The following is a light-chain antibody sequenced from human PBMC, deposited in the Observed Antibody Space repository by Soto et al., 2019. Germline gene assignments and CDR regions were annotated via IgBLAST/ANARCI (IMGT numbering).Light chain of an antibody. V-gene: IGKV1-5*03. CDR2: KAS. CDR3: QHYNSYSEA. Sequence: DIKVYQSLSTLSGCVGDGVTLTGRASQTISSWLAWYQQKPGKAPKLLIYKASTLKSGVPSRFSGSGSGTEFTLTISSLQPDDFATYYCQHYNSYSEAFGQGTKVDIK. J-gene: IGKJ1*01. CDR1: QTISSW.